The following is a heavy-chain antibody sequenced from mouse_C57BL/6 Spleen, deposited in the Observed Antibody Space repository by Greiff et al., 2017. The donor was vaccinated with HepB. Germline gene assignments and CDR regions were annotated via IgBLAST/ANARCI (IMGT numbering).Heavy chain of an antibody. Sequence: EVQLQQSGPELVKPGASVKISCKASGYTFTDYYMNWVKQSHGKSLEWIGDINPNNGGTSYNQKFKGKATLTVDKSSSTAYMELRSLTSEDSAVYYCARSERMDYWGQGTSVTVSS. CDR1: GYTFTDYY. V-gene: IGHV1-26*01. CDR2: INPNNGGT. J-gene: IGHJ4*01. CDR3: ARSERMDY.